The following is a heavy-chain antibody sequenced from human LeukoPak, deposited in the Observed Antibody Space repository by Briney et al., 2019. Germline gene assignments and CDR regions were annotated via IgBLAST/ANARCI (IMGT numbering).Heavy chain of an antibody. Sequence: PGGSLRLSCAASGFTFSSYAMSWVRQAPGKGLEWVSAISGSGGSTYYADSVKGRFTISRDNSKNTLYLQMNSLRAEDTAVYYCAKVGDILTGYYRAPFDYWGQGTLVTVSS. V-gene: IGHV3-23*01. CDR1: GFTFSSYA. D-gene: IGHD3-9*01. CDR2: ISGSGGST. J-gene: IGHJ4*02. CDR3: AKVGDILTGYYRAPFDY.